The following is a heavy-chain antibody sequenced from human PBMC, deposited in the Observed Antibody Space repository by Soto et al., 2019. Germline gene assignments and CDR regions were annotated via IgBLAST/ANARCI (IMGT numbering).Heavy chain of an antibody. D-gene: IGHD3-10*01. V-gene: IGHV3-74*02. J-gene: IGHJ6*02. CDR1: GFTFSDYW. Sequence: EVQLVESGGDLVQPGGSLRLSCAASGFTFSDYWIHWVRQAPGKGLMWVSRIKGDGSITYYADSVKGRFTVSRDNAKNTVYLQMSSLRAEDTALYYCARGIRGHYGKDVWGQGTTVSVSS. CDR3: ARGIRGHYGKDV. CDR2: IKGDGSIT.